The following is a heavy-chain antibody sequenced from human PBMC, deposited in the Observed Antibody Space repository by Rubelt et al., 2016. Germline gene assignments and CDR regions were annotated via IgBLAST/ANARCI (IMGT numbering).Heavy chain of an antibody. V-gene: IGHV3-15*01. J-gene: IGHJ6*02. CDR1: GFTFSKAW. CDR3: TAPEPVITICGVLTEGMDV. D-gene: IGHD3-3*01. CDR2: IKSETAGGTT. Sequence: EVQLVEPGGGLVEPGESLRLSCTVSGFTFSKAWMNWVRQAPGKGLEWVGRIKSETAGGTTDSAALVKGRFTISRDDAKTMLYLQMNNRKREDTAVYYCTAPEPVITICGVLTEGMDVWGQGTTVAVSS.